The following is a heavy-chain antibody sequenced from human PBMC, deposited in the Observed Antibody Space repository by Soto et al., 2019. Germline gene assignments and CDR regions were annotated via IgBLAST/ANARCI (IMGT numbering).Heavy chain of an antibody. Sequence: GGSLRLSCAASGFPFSNAWMSWVRQSPGKGLEWVGRIKSKTDGGTTDYAAPVKGRFTISRDDSKNTLYLQMNSLKTEDTAVYYCKTDPLPGGYSGLIQGLAFDYWGQGTLVTVSS. CDR3: KTDPLPGGYSGLIQGLAFDY. CDR2: IKSKTDGGTT. J-gene: IGHJ4*02. V-gene: IGHV3-15*01. CDR1: GFPFSNAW. D-gene: IGHD5-12*01.